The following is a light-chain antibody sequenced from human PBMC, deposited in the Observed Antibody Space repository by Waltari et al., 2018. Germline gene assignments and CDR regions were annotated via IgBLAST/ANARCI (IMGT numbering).Light chain of an antibody. Sequence: QSALTQPRSVSGSPGQSVIISCTGTSSDVGASNYVSWYQQHPGKAPKLIIYDVSKRPSGVPDRFSGSKSGNTASLAISGLQAEDEAEYYCCSYAASYTFVVFGGGTTLTVL. CDR2: DVS. V-gene: IGLV2-11*01. J-gene: IGLJ2*01. CDR1: SSDVGASNY. CDR3: CSYAASYTFVV.